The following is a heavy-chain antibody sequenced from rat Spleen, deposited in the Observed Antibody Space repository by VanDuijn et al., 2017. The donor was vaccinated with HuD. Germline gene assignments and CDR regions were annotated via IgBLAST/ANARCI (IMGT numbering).Heavy chain of an antibody. J-gene: IGHJ2*01. CDR3: ARNLYGGYSDY. CDR2: ISYDGGRI. D-gene: IGHD1-11*01. V-gene: IGHV5-29*01. CDR1: GFTFSDYY. Sequence: EVQLVESDGGLVQPGRSLKLSCAASGFTFSDYYMAWVRQAPTKGLEWVATISYDGGRIFYRDSVKGRFTISRDNAKSSLYLQMDSLRSEDTATYYWARNLYGGYSDYWGQGVMVTVSS.